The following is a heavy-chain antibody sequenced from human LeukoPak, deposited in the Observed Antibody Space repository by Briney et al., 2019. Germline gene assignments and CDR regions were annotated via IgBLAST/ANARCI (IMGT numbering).Heavy chain of an antibody. CDR3: VVVVPAAILYYYYYMDV. D-gene: IGHD2-2*01. CDR1: GASISSGDW. V-gene: IGHV4-4*02. J-gene: IGHJ6*03. CDR2: IHHSGTS. Sequence: PSGTLSLTCAVSGASISSGDWWSWVRQPPGKGLEWIGEIHHSGTSIYNPSLTSRVTISVDTSKNQFSLKLSSVTAADTAVYYCVVVVPAAILYYYYYMDVWGKGTTVTVSS.